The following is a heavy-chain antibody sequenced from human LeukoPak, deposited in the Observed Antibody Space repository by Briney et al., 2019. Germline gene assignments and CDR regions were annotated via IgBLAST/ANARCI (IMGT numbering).Heavy chain of an antibody. J-gene: IGHJ6*02. V-gene: IGHV1-3*01. CDR2: INAGNGNT. CDR3: ARDPGYCSRTSCYTNYYYGMDV. Sequence: ASVKVSCKASGYTFTSYAMHWVRQAPGQRLEWMGWINAGNGNTKYSQKFQGRVTITRDTSASTAYMELSSLRSEDTAVYYCARDPGYCSRTSCYTNYYYGMDVWGQGTTVTVSS. D-gene: IGHD2-2*02. CDR1: GYTFTSYA.